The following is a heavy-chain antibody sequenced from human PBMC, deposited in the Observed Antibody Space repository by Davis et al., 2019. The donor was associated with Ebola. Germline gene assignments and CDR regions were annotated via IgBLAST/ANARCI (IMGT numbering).Heavy chain of an antibody. CDR1: GFTFSSYS. D-gene: IGHD5-24*01. Sequence: GESLKISCAASGFTFSSYSMNWVRQAPGKGLEWVSAISGSGGSTYYADSVKGRFTISRGNSKNTLYLQMNSLRAEDTAVYYCAKDKRKRWLQSSFDYWGQGTLVTVSS. CDR3: AKDKRKRWLQSSFDY. J-gene: IGHJ4*02. V-gene: IGHV3-23*01. CDR2: ISGSGGST.